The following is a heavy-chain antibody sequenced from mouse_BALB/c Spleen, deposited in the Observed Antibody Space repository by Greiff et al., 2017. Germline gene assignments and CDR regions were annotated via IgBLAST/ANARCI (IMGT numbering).Heavy chain of an antibody. D-gene: IGHD2-1*01. Sequence: EVQLQQSGTVLARPGASVKMSCKASGYTFTSYWMHWVKQRPGQGLEWIGAIYPGNSDTSYNQKFKGKAKLTAVTSTSTAYMELSSLTNEDSAVYYCTRQEGNYGYAMDYWGQGTSVTVSS. CDR2: IYPGNSDT. V-gene: IGHV1-5*01. CDR3: TRQEGNYGYAMDY. CDR1: GYTFTSYW. J-gene: IGHJ4*01.